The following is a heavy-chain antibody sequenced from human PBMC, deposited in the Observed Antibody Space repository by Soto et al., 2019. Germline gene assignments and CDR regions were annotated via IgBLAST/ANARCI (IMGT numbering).Heavy chain of an antibody. CDR1: GGSISSSSYY. CDR2: IYYSGST. CDR3: ARHLGPITVTAPLGWFDP. V-gene: IGHV4-39*01. D-gene: IGHD4-4*01. J-gene: IGHJ5*02. Sequence: SETLSLTCTVSGGSISSSSYYWGWIRQPPGKGLERIGSIYYSGSTYCNPSLKSRVTISVDTSKNLFSLKLRSVTAADTAVYYCARHLGPITVTAPLGWFDPWGQGTLVTVSS.